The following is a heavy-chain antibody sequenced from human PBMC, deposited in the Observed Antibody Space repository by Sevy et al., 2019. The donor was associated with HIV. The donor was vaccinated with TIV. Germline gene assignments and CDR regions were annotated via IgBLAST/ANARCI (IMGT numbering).Heavy chain of an antibody. J-gene: IGHJ4*02. CDR2: ISSSSSYI. CDR3: DQWGQRLTFDY. CDR1: GFTFSSYS. Sequence: GGSLRLSCAASGFTFSSYSMNWVRQAPGKGLEWVSSISSSSSYIYYAHSVKGRFTISRDNAKNSLYLQMNSLSAEGTGVDYCDQWGQRLTFDYWGQGTLVTVSS. D-gene: IGHD6-25*01. V-gene: IGHV3-21*01.